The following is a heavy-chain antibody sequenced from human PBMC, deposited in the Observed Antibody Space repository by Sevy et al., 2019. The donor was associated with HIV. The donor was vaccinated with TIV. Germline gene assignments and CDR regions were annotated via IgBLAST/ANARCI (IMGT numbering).Heavy chain of an antibody. J-gene: IGHJ4*02. CDR2: ISSSGSTI. CDR1: GFTFSDYY. Sequence: GGSLGLSCAASGFTFSDYYMSWIRQAPGKGLEWVSYISSSGSTIYYADSVKGRFTISRDNAKNSLYLQMNSLRAEDTAVYYCARDGGGIAAAASFFDYWGQGTLVTVSS. CDR3: ARDGGGIAAAASFFDY. D-gene: IGHD6-13*01. V-gene: IGHV3-11*01.